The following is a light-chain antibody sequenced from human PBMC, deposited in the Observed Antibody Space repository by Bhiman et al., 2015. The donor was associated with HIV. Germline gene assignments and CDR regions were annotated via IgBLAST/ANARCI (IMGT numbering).Light chain of an antibody. J-gene: IGLJ2*01. V-gene: IGLV2-14*03. CDR3: GTWDRSLSVGI. CDR2: DVS. CDR1: GSDVGGYNH. Sequence: QSALTQPASVSGSPGQSITISCTGTGSDVGGYNHVSWYQQHPGKAPKLMIYDVSNRPSGVSNRFSGSKSGNTASLTISGLQAEDEADYYCGTWDRSLSVGIFGGGTKLTVL.